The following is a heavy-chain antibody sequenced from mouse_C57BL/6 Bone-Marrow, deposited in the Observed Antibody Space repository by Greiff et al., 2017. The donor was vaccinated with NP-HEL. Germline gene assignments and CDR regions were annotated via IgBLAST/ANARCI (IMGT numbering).Heavy chain of an antibody. CDR2: IYPSDSET. D-gene: IGHD2-13*01. V-gene: IGHV1-61*01. Sequence: VQLQQPGAELVRPGSSVKLSCKASGYTFTSYWMDWVKQRPGQGLEWIGNIYPSDSETHYNQKFKDKATLTVDKPSSTAYMQLSSLTSEDSAVYYSARDGDYSYRYFDVWGTGTTVTVSS. CDR3: ARDGDYSYRYFDV. CDR1: GYTFTSYW. J-gene: IGHJ1*03.